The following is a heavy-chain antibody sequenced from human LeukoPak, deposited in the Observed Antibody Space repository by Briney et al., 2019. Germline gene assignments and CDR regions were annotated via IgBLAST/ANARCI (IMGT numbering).Heavy chain of an antibody. CDR1: GGSFSGYY. V-gene: IGHV4-34*01. CDR2: INHSGST. J-gene: IGHJ4*02. D-gene: IGHD4-17*01. CDR3: ARKRWLPPSFDY. Sequence: SETLSLTCAVYGGSFSGYYWSWIRQPPGKGLEWIGEINHSGSTNYNPSLKSRVTISVDTSKNQFSLKLSSVTAADTAVYYCARKRWLPPSFDYWGQGTLVTVSS.